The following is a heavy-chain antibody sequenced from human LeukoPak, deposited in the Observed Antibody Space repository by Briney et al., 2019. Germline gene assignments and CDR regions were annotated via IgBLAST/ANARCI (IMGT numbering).Heavy chain of an antibody. Sequence: GGSLRLSCAASGFTFSSYAMNWVRQAPGKGLEWVSTISGGGGSTYYADSVKGRFTISRDNSKNTLYLQMNSLRAEDTAVYYCARARYSSGWYVFDYSGQGTLVTVSS. CDR2: ISGGGGST. CDR1: GFTFSSYA. J-gene: IGHJ4*02. V-gene: IGHV3-23*01. D-gene: IGHD6-19*01. CDR3: ARARYSSGWYVFDY.